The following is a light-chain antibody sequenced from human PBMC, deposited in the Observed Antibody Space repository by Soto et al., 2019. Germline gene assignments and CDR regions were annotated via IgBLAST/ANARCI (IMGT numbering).Light chain of an antibody. V-gene: IGKV3-20*01. CDR3: QQYNNWPPAGT. J-gene: IGKJ1*01. CDR2: GAS. Sequence: EIVLTQSPGTLSLSPGDRATLSCRASQSVSRSYLAWYQQKPGQAPRLLIYGASSRATGIPDRFSGSGSGTDFTLTISSLQSEDFAVYYCQQYNNWPPAGTFGQGTKVDIK. CDR1: QSVSRSY.